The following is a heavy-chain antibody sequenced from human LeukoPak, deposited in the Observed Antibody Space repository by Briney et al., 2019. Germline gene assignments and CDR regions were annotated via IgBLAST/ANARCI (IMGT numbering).Heavy chain of an antibody. CDR2: ISSSGSTI. CDR1: GFTFSSYE. J-gene: IGHJ3*02. Sequence: GGSLRLSCAASGFTFSSYEMNWVRQAPGKGLEWVSYISSSGSTIYYADSVKGRFTISRDNAKNSLYLQMNSLRAGDTAVYYCTRVFTARSGGYDAFDIWGQGTMVTVSS. V-gene: IGHV3-48*03. D-gene: IGHD6-25*01. CDR3: TRVFTARSGGYDAFDI.